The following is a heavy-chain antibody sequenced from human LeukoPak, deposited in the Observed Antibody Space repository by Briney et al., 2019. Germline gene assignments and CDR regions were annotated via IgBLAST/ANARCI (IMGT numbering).Heavy chain of an antibody. V-gene: IGHV1-2*02. CDR3: ARGPPTRVVVITTVYFGY. CDR2: INPNSGVT. CDR1: GYTFTGYY. J-gene: IGHJ4*02. D-gene: IGHD3-22*01. Sequence: ASVRLSCKASGYTFTGYYMHWVRQAPGQGLEWMGWINPNSGVTKYAQKFQGRVTVTRDTSISTAYMELRRLRSDDRAVYYCARGPPTRVVVITTVYFGYWGQGTLVAVSS.